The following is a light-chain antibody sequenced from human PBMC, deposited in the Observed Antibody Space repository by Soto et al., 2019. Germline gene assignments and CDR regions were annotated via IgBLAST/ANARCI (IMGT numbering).Light chain of an antibody. CDR2: DVT. CDR3: SSYTNSSTPSYV. CDR1: SSDVAFYNF. J-gene: IGLJ1*01. Sequence: QPVLTQPASVSGSPGQSITVSCSGTSSDVAFYNFVSWYQQHPGKAPKLMIYDVTTRPSGVSSRFFGSKSGSTASLTISGLQAEDEADYYCSSYTNSSTPSYVFGTGTKLTVL. V-gene: IGLV2-14*01.